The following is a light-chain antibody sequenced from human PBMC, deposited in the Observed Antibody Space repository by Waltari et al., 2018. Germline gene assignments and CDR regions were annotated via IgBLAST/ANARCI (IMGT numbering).Light chain of an antibody. CDR1: QRLSKNY. CDR3: QQYGSSVMYT. CDR2: GAS. Sequence: VLTQSPVILSLSPGESATISCRASQRLSKNYLAWYRQKPGRAPTLLIYGASSRATGIPDRFSGSGSGTDFGLTINRLEPEDFAVYYCQQYGSSVMYTFGQGTKLEIK. J-gene: IGKJ2*01. V-gene: IGKV3-20*01.